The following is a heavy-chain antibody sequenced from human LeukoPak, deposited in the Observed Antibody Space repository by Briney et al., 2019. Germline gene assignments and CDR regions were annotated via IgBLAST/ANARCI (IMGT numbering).Heavy chain of an antibody. CDR1: GGSISSSSYY. V-gene: IGHV4-39*07. J-gene: IGHJ4*02. CDR2: IYYSGST. D-gene: IGHD1-14*01. CDR3: ARDRTEPFDY. Sequence: PSETLSLTCTVSGGSISSSSYYWGWIRQPPGKGLEWIGSIYYSGSTYYNPSLESRVTISVDTSKNQFSLKLSSVTAADTAVYYCARDRTEPFDYWGQGTLVTVSS.